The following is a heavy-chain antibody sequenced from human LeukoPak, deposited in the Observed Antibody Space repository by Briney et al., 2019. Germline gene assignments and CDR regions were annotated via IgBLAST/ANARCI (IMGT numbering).Heavy chain of an antibody. CDR2: ISSSSSYI. J-gene: IGHJ5*02. V-gene: IGHV3-21*01. Sequence: GGSLRLSCAASGFTFSSYSMNWVRQAPGKGLEWVSSISSSSSYIYYADSVKGRFTISRDNAKNSLFLQMNSLRAEDTAVYYCARILREYQLLNSWFDPWGQGTLVTVSS. CDR1: GFTFSSYS. D-gene: IGHD2-2*01. CDR3: ARILREYQLLNSWFDP.